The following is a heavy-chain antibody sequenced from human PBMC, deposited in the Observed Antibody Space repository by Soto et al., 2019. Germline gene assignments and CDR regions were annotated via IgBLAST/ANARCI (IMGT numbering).Heavy chain of an antibody. CDR3: ARGGQDFWSGPFDY. J-gene: IGHJ4*02. Sequence: SETLSLTCTVSGGSIGNYFCNWIRQPAGKGLEWIGRIDNSGSTNYNPSLKSRITMSADTSRNQFSLKLNSVTAADTAVYYCARGGQDFWSGPFDYWGQGALVT. CDR2: IDNSGST. D-gene: IGHD3-3*01. CDR1: GGSIGNYF. V-gene: IGHV4-4*07.